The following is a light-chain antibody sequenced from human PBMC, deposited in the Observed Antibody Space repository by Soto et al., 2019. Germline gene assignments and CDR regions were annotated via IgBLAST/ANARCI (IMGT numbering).Light chain of an antibody. Sequence: QSVLKHLPSVSAAPGQMGSISCPGSDSNIAIDSASWYENVPGTAPRLLISANAKPPSGIPDRFSASTSGTSATLDISGLQTGDEAEYYCGTWDFSLRGSGFVLGTGTKVTVL. CDR2: ANA. J-gene: IGLJ1*01. CDR1: DSNIAIDS. CDR3: GTWDFSLRGSGFV. V-gene: IGLV1-51*01.